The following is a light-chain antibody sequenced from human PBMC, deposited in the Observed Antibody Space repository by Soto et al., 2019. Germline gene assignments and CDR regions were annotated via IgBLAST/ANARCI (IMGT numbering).Light chain of an antibody. CDR2: DAS. V-gene: IGKV3-11*01. CDR1: QSVSSF. CDR3: QQYGTLPTT. Sequence: EIVLTQSPATVSLSPGERATLSCRASQSVSSFLSWHQQKPGQAPRLLIYDASKRATGIPARFSGSGSGTDFTLTISRLEPEDFTVYYCQQYGTLPTTFGPGTKVDVK. J-gene: IGKJ3*01.